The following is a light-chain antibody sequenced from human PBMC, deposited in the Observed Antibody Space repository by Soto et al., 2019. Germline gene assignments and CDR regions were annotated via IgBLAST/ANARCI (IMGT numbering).Light chain of an antibody. J-gene: IGLJ1*01. CDR1: SSDIGGYNY. V-gene: IGLV2-8*01. CDR2: EVS. CDR3: YSYAGCNLYV. Sequence: QSVLTQPPSASGSPGQSVTISCTGTSSDIGGYNYVSWYQQHPGKAPKFMIYEVSKRPSGVPDRFSGSKSGNTASLTVSGLQAEHEADYYCYSYAGCNLYVFGTGTKVTVL.